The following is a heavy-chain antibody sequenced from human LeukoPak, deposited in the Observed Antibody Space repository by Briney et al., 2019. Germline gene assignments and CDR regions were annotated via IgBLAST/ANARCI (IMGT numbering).Heavy chain of an antibody. V-gene: IGHV5-51*01. CDR2: IYPGDSDT. CDR1: GYSFTSYW. Sequence: GKSLKISCKGSGYSFTSYWIGWVRQMPGKGLEWMGIIYPGDSDTRYSPSFQGQVTISADKSISTAYLQWSSLKASDTAMYYCARRDVGYCSGGSCYSDLNWFDPWGQGTLVTVSS. CDR3: ARRDVGYCSGGSCYSDLNWFDP. J-gene: IGHJ5*02. D-gene: IGHD2-15*01.